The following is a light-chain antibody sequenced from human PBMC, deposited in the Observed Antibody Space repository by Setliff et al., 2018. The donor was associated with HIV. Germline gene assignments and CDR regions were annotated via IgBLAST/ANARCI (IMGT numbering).Light chain of an antibody. CDR2: DVS. V-gene: IGLV2-14*03. Sequence: QSALAQPASVSGSPGQSITISCTGTSSDIGGYNYVSWYRQHPGKAPKLMIYDVSNRPSGVSTRFSASKSGSTASLTISGLQPEDEADYYCSSYTGSGTYVFGTGTKVTVL. CDR1: SSDIGGYNY. J-gene: IGLJ1*01. CDR3: SSYTGSGTYV.